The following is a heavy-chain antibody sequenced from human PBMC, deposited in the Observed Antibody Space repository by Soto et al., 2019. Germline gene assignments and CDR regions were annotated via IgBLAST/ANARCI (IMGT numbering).Heavy chain of an antibody. CDR3: VRYKRYGDYATNAFDI. J-gene: IGHJ3*02. CDR2: IIPMLGIA. V-gene: IGHV1-69*02. Sequence: QVQLVQSGAEVKKPGSSVKVSCKASGGTCSSYTISWVRQAPGQGLEWMGRIIPMLGIANYAQKFQGRVTITADKSTSTAYMELSSLRSEDTAVYYCVRYKRYGDYATNAFDIWGQGTMVTVSS. CDR1: GGTCSSYT. D-gene: IGHD4-17*01.